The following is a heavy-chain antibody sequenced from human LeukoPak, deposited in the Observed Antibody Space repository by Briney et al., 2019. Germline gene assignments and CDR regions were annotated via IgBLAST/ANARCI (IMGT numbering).Heavy chain of an antibody. V-gene: IGHV3-48*03. CDR1: GITVSRCE. Sequence: GRSLTLSCAASGITVSRCEMNWVRKTPGKGLEWVSYISSSGSTIYYADSVKGRFTISRDKATNSLYLPLNSLRAEDTALYYCAREITMMPDAFDIWGEGTMVTVSS. CDR2: ISSSGSTI. D-gene: IGHD3-22*01. CDR3: AREITMMPDAFDI. J-gene: IGHJ3*02.